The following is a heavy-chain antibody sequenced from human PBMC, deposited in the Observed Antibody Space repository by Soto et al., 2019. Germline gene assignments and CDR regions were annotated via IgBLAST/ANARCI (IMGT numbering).Heavy chain of an antibody. D-gene: IGHD3-10*01. CDR1: GGSISSGDYY. Sequence: PSETLSLTCTVSGGSISSGDYYWSWIRQPPGKGLEWIGEINHSGSTNYNPSLKSRVTISVDTSKNQFSLKLSSVTATDTAVYYCARDAGYYCSGSYYRRYYYGMDVWGQGTTVTVSS. CDR3: ARDAGYYCSGSYYRRYYYGMDV. J-gene: IGHJ6*02. CDR2: INHSGST. V-gene: IGHV4-30-4*01.